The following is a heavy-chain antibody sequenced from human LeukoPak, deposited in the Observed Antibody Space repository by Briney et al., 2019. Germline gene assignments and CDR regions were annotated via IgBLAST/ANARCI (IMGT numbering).Heavy chain of an antibody. J-gene: IGHJ4*02. CDR2: SRSKAKSYTT. V-gene: IGHV3-72*01. Sequence: GGSLRLSCAVSGFTFSDYFLDWVRQAPGKGLEWVGRSRSKAKSYTTEYAASVKGRFTISRDDSTNSLYLQMNSLKIEDTAIYYCVRVGSVAGSDYLDYWGQGTLVTVSS. CDR1: GFTFSDYF. CDR3: VRVGSVAGSDYLDY. D-gene: IGHD6-19*01.